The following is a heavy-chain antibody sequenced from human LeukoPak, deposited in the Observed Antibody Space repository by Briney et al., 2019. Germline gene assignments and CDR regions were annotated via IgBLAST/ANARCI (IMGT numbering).Heavy chain of an antibody. V-gene: IGHV1-2*02. CDR1: GYTFTGYY. CDR2: INPNSGGT. CDR3: ARVTEVMEWLLPPYYYYYGMDV. D-gene: IGHD3-3*01. Sequence: ASVKVSCKASGYTFTGYYMHWMRQAPGQGLEWMGWINPNSGGTNYAQKFQGRVTMTRDTSISTAYMELSRLRSDDTAVYYCARVTEVMEWLLPPYYYYYGMDVWGQGTTVTVSS. J-gene: IGHJ6*02.